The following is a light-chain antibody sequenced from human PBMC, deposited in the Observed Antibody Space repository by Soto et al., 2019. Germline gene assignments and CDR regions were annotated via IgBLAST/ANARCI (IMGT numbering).Light chain of an antibody. V-gene: IGLV2-14*01. CDR2: EVR. CDR1: MRDVGGYNL. Sequence: QSALTQPASVSGSPGQSITISCAGTMRDVGGYNLVSWYQQHPGRAPQLILYEVRNRPSGISFRFSGSKSGNTASLTISGLQAEDEADYYCSSFTSKSSLIFGRGTKLTVL. CDR3: SSFTSKSSLI. J-gene: IGLJ2*01.